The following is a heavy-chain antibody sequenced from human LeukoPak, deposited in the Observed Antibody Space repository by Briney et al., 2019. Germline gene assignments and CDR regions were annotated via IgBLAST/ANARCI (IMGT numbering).Heavy chain of an antibody. CDR3: AKDMVSYGSKAFDY. Sequence: GGSLRLSCAASGFTFSSYAMSWVRRAPGKGLAWVSAISGSGGSTYYADSVKGRFTISRDNSKNTLYLQMNSLRAEDTVVYYCAKDMVSYGSKAFDYWGQGTLVTVSS. D-gene: IGHD3-10*01. V-gene: IGHV3-23*01. J-gene: IGHJ4*02. CDR1: GFTFSSYA. CDR2: ISGSGGST.